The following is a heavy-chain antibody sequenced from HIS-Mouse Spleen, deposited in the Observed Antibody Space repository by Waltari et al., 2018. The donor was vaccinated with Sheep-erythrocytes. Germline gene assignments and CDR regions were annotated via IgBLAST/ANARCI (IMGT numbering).Heavy chain of an antibody. CDR3: AKVRTVNYWYFDL. Sequence: AASGVTFISYGLHWVRRAPGKGLEWVAVIPYDGSNKYYADSVKGRFTISRDNSKNTLYLQMNSLRAEDTAVYYCAKVRTVNYWYFDLWGRGTLVTVSS. J-gene: IGHJ2*01. D-gene: IGHD1-1*01. V-gene: IGHV3-30*18. CDR2: IPYDGSNK. CDR1: GVTFISYG.